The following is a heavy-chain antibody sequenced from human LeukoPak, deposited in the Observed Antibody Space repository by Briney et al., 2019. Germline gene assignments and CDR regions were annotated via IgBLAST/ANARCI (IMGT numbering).Heavy chain of an antibody. V-gene: IGHV3-48*03. D-gene: IGHD5-24*01. CDR2: ISSSGGTI. CDR1: GFTFSNYE. Sequence: TGGSLRLSCAASGFTFSNYEMHWVRQAPGKGLEWVSYISSSGGTIYYADSVKGRFTISRDNAKNSLYLQMNSLRAEDTAVYYCAKSGYNRFDYWGQGILVTVSS. J-gene: IGHJ4*02. CDR3: AKSGYNRFDY.